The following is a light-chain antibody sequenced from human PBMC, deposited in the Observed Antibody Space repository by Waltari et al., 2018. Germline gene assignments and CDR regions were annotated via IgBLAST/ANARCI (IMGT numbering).Light chain of an antibody. CDR3: QLWDSTADVV. J-gene: IGLJ2*01. CDR1: NIGSRS. Sequence: SYFLTQPPSVSGAPGQTARVTCGGNNIGSRSVQWYQQKPGQAPALVIYDDTARPSGIPQRFSGSNSGNTATLTINNVEAGDEADYYCQLWDSTADVVFGAGTKLTVL. V-gene: IGLV3-21*02. CDR2: DDT.